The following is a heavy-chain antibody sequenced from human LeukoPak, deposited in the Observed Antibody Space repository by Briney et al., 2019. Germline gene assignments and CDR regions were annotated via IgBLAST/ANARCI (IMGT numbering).Heavy chain of an antibody. CDR2: ISSSSSYI. J-gene: IGHJ5*02. D-gene: IGHD2-2*01. CDR1: GFTFSSYS. CDR3: AKGGVSTTYGWFDP. Sequence: GGSLRLSCSASGFTFSSYSMNWVRQAPGKGLEWVSSISSSSSYIYYADSVKGRFTISRDNAKNSLYLQMNSLRAEDTAVYYCAKGGVSTTYGWFDPWGQGTLVTVSS. V-gene: IGHV3-21*01.